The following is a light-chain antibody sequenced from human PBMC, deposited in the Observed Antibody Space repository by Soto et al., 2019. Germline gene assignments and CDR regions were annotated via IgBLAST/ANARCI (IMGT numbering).Light chain of an antibody. CDR3: QQYNNWPWT. CDR1: QSVSSY. CDR2: GAS. J-gene: IGKJ1*01. Sequence: EIVLTQSPATLSLSPVERATLSCMASQSVSSYLAWYQQKPGQAPRLLIYGASSRATGIPDRFSGSGSGTEFTLTISSLQSEDFAVYYCQQYNNWPWTFGQGTKVDIK. V-gene: IGKV3D-15*01.